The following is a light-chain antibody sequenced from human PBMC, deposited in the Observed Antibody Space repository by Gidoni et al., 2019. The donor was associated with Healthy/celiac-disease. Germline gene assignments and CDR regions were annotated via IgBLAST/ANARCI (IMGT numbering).Light chain of an antibody. CDR3: QQYYSTPPRT. V-gene: IGKV4-1*01. CDR2: WAS. J-gene: IGKJ1*01. Sequence: DIVMTQSPDSLAVSLGERATINCKSSQSVLYSSNNKNYVAWYQQKPGQPPKLLIYWASTRESVVPDRFSGSGSGTDFTLTISSLQAEDVAVYCCQQYYSTPPRTFSQGTKVEIK. CDR1: QSVLYSSNNKNY.